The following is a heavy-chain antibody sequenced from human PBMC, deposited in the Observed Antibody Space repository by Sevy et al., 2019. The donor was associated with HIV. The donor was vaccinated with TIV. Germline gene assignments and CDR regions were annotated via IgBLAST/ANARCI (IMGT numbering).Heavy chain of an antibody. J-gene: IGHJ4*02. D-gene: IGHD3-22*01. CDR1: GYTLTEFS. CDR2: FDPEDGET. V-gene: IGHV1-24*01. Sequence: ASVKVSCKVSGYTLTEFSMHWVRQAPGKGLEWMGTFDPEDGETIYAQKFQGRVTMTEDTSTDIASMELSSLRSEDTAVYYCSTTKDYYDSSGHPFDYWGQGTLVTVSS. CDR3: STTKDYYDSSGHPFDY.